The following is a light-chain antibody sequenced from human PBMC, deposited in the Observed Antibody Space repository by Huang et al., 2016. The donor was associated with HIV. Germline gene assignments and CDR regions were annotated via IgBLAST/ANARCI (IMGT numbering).Light chain of an antibody. J-gene: IGKJ1*01. Sequence: DIQMTQSPSSLSASVGDRVTITCRASQSISSYLHWYQQKPGKAPKLLIYAASSLQSGVPSRFSGSGSGTDFTLTISSLQPEDVATYYCQQSYSTPQTFGQGTKVEIK. V-gene: IGKV1-39*01. CDR1: QSISSY. CDR3: QQSYSTPQT. CDR2: AAS.